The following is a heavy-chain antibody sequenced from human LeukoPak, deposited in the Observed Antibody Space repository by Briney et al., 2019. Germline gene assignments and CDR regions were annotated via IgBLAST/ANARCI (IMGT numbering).Heavy chain of an antibody. CDR1: GYTFTGYY. CDR2: INPNSGGT. J-gene: IGHJ3*02. Sequence: GASVKVSCKASGYTFTGYYMHWVRHAPGQGLEWMGRINPNSGGTNYAQKFQGRVTMTRDTSISTAYMELSRLRSDDTAVYYCARAGSSGWYWGRAFDIWGQGTMVTVSS. D-gene: IGHD6-19*01. V-gene: IGHV1-2*06. CDR3: ARAGSSGWYWGRAFDI.